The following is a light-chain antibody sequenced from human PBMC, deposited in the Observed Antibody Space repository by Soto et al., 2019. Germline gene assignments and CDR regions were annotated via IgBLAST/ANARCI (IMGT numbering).Light chain of an antibody. Sequence: QSVLTQPASVSGSPGQSITISCTGTSSDVGGYNYVSWSQQHPGKAPKPMIYEVSNRPSGVSNRFSGSKSGNTASLAISGLQAGDEADYCCSSYTSISTYVFGTGTKVTVL. CDR3: SSYTSISTYV. V-gene: IGLV2-14*01. J-gene: IGLJ1*01. CDR1: SSDVGGYNY. CDR2: EVS.